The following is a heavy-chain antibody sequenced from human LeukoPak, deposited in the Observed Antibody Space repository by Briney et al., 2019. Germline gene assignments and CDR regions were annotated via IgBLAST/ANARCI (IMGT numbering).Heavy chain of an antibody. CDR2: INAGNGNT. D-gene: IGHD3-16*01. J-gene: IGHJ6*02. V-gene: IGHV1-3*01. CDR1: GYTFTNYI. Sequence: ASVKVSCKAPGYTFTNYIIHWVRQAPGQRLEWMGWINAGNGNTEYSQKLQDRVTVTRDTSATTAYMELSSLRSEDTAVYYCARVVTRLRGGDYYYDMDVWGQGTTVTVSS. CDR3: ARVVTRLRGGDYYYDMDV.